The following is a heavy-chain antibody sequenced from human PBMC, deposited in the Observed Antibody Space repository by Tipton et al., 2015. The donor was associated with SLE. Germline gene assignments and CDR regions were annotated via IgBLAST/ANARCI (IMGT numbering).Heavy chain of an antibody. Sequence: TLSLTCTVSGGSISGHHWSWIRQAPGKGLEWIGYMYSTESTRCNPSLKSRITISLDTSTNQFSLKLNSVTAADSAIYYCARTSGAGGGGFWGPGTLVTVSS. CDR2: MYSTEST. J-gene: IGHJ1*01. CDR1: GGSISGHH. V-gene: IGHV4-59*11. D-gene: IGHD3-10*01. CDR3: ARTSGAGGGGF.